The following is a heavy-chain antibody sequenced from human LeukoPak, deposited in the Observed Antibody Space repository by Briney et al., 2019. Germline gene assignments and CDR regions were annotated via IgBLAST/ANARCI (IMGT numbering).Heavy chain of an antibody. V-gene: IGHV1-69*04. CDR2: IIPILGVA. D-gene: IGHD4-17*01. CDR1: GGTYSSYA. CDR3: ARVAYDYGDCAGWDYYYYGMDV. J-gene: IGHJ6*02. Sequence: SVKVSYKASGGTYSSYAISWVRQAAGQGLEWMGRIIPILGVANYAQKFQGRVTITADKSTSTAYMELSSLRSEDTAVSYCARVAYDYGDCAGWDYYYYGMDVWGQGTTVTVSS.